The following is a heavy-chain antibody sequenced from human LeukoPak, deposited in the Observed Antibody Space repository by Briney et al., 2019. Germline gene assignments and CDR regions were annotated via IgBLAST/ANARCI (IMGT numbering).Heavy chain of an antibody. CDR1: GFTFSTHN. V-gene: IGHV3-48*04. J-gene: IGHJ3*02. CDR3: TSHTGTGDAFRPFHI. D-gene: IGHD2-21*02. CDR2: INSRSSTI. Sequence: GGSLRLSCAASGFTFSTHNVNWVRQAPGKGLEWVSFINSRSSTIYYADSVKGRFTISRDNAKNSLYLQMNSLRAEDTAVYYCTSHTGTGDAFRPFHIWGQGTMVTVSS.